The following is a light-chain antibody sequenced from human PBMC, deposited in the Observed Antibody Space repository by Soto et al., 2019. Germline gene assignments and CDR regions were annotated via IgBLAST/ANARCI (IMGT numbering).Light chain of an antibody. Sequence: QSALTQPASVSGSPGQSIPISCTGTSSDVGGYNYVSWYQQHPGKAPKLIIYDVSNRPSGVSNRFSGSKSGNTASLTISGLQAEDEADYHCSSYTSSSTLVFGGGTKLTVL. J-gene: IGLJ2*01. CDR2: DVS. V-gene: IGLV2-14*03. CDR1: SSDVGGYNY. CDR3: SSYTSSSTLV.